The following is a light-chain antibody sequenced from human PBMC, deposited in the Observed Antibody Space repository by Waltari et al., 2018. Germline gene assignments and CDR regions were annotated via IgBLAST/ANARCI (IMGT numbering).Light chain of an antibody. CDR1: ETIHNAY. CDR2: GTS. V-gene: IGKV3-20*01. J-gene: IGKJ1*01. CDR3: HYSGPSMWT. Sequence: EIVLTQSPGTLSVTPGDRVTLSCRASETIHNAYLAWYQPTPGQAPRLLIFGTSTRAAGIPAPFSGSGSATDFTLTISRLEPEDFALYHCHYSGPSMWTFGQGTRVEIK.